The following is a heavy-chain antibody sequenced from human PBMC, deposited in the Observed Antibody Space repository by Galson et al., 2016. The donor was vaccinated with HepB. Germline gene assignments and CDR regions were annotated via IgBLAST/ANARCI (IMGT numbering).Heavy chain of an antibody. Sequence: SVKVSCKASGYTFSSYYIHWIRQAPGPGLEWMGLINPNDGSTSYAQNFQGRVTMTRDASTSTVYMKLSSLKSEDTAVYYCARDLGGDPTEVYDVFDIWGQGTPVTVSS. CDR3: ARDLGGDPTEVYDVFDI. CDR2: INPNDGST. J-gene: IGHJ3*02. V-gene: IGHV1-46*01. D-gene: IGHD2-21*01. CDR1: GYTFSSYY.